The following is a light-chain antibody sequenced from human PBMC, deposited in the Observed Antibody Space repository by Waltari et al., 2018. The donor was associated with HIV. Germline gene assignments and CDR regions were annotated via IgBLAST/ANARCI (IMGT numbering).Light chain of an antibody. Sequence: QSVLTQPPSASETTGQRVTISCSGSSSNTGSNSVYWYRHLPGTAPKLRVYRNNQRPSGVPDRFSGSKSGTSASLAISGLRSEDEADYYCAAWGDSLTSYVFGTGTKVTVL. CDR3: AAWGDSLTSYV. J-gene: IGLJ1*01. CDR1: SSNTGSNS. V-gene: IGLV1-47*01. CDR2: RNN.